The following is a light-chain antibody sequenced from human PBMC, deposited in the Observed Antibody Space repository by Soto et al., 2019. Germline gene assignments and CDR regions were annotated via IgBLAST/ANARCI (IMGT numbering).Light chain of an antibody. CDR1: QSVSSSY. Sequence: EIVLTQSPGTLSLSPGERATLSCRASQSVSSSYLSWYQQKPGQAPRLLIYGASIRATGIPDRFSGSGSGTDFTLTISRLESEAFAAVYYCQQYGSSPPFSFGPGTKVDI. CDR2: GAS. CDR3: QQYGSSPPFS. V-gene: IGKV3-20*01. J-gene: IGKJ3*01.